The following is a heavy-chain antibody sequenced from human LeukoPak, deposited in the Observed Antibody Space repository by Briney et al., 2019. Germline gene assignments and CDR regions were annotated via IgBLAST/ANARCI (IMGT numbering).Heavy chain of an antibody. Sequence: SETLSLTCTVSGGSISYYYWSWIRQPPGKGLEWIGEINHSGSTNYNPSLKSRVTISVDTSKNQFSLKLSSVTAADTAVYYCARGRRQLGYWGQGTLVTVSS. CDR3: ARGRRQLGY. J-gene: IGHJ4*02. D-gene: IGHD6-6*01. V-gene: IGHV4-34*01. CDR2: INHSGST. CDR1: GGSISYYY.